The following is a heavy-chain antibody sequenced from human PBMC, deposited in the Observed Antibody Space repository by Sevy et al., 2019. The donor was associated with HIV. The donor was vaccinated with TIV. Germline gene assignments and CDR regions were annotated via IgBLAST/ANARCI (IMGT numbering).Heavy chain of an antibody. D-gene: IGHD2-15*01. CDR2: ISGSSTYK. CDR1: GFTFSRYS. V-gene: IGHV3-21*01. J-gene: IGHJ5*02. CDR3: GREGACRPFDP. Sequence: GGSLRLSCAASGFTFSRYSMNWVRQAPGKGLEWVSSISGSSTYKYYADLLRGRFTISRDNAKNSLYLQMNSLRAEDTAVYYCGREGACRPFDPWGQGTLVTVS.